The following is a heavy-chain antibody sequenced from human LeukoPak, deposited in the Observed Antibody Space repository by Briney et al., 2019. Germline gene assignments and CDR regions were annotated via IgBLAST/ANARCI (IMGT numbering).Heavy chain of an antibody. J-gene: IGHJ6*02. CDR2: ISYDGSNK. CDR1: GFTFSNYG. CDR3: AREKGIYCSSIDCSLGMDV. V-gene: IGHV3-30*03. D-gene: IGHD2-2*01. Sequence: GGSLRLSCAASGFTFSNYGMHWVRQAPGKGLEWVAVISYDGSNKYYADSVKGRFTFSRDNSKNTLYLQMSSLRAEDTAVYYCAREKGIYCSSIDCSLGMDVWGQGTTVTVSS.